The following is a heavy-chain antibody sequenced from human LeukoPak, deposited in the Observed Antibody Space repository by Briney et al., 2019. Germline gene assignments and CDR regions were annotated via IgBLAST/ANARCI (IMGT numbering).Heavy chain of an antibody. D-gene: IGHD6-19*01. J-gene: IGHJ4*02. CDR2: ISGSGGST. V-gene: IGHV3-23*01. CDR3: ARDRPGGVAVAGTSDY. CDR1: GFTFSSYA. Sequence: GGSLRLSCAASGFTFSSYAMSWVRQAPGKGLEWVSAISGSGGSTYYADSVKGRFTISRDNAKNSLYLQMNSLRAEDTAVYYCARDRPGGVAVAGTSDYWGQGTLVTVSS.